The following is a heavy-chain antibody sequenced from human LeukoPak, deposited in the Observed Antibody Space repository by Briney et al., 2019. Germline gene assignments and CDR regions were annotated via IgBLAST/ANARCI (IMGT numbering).Heavy chain of an antibody. CDR3: ARFRTWGDKAFDY. J-gene: IGHJ4*02. Sequence: GGSLRLSCAASGFTISSYWMSWVRQAPGKGLEWVANIKQDGSEKYYVDSVKGRFTISRDNAKNSLYLQMNSLRAEDTAVYYCARFRTWGDKAFDYWGQGTLVTVSS. CDR2: IKQDGSEK. CDR1: GFTISSYW. D-gene: IGHD2-21*02. V-gene: IGHV3-7*03.